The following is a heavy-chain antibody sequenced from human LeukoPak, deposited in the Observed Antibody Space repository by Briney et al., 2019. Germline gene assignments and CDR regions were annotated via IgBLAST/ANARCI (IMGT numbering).Heavy chain of an antibody. CDR1: GFTFSSYS. CDR2: ISGSGGST. V-gene: IGHV3-23*01. Sequence: GGSLRLSCAASGFTFSSYSMNWVRQAPGKGLEWVSDISGSGGSTYYADSVKGRFTISRDNSKNTLYLQMNSLRAEDTAVYYCAKDTYYYGSSGPSYWGQGTLVTVSS. D-gene: IGHD3-22*01. J-gene: IGHJ4*02. CDR3: AKDTYYYGSSGPSY.